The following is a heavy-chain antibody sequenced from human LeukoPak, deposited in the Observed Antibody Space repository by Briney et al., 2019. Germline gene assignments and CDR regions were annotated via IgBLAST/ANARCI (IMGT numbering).Heavy chain of an antibody. CDR3: ARAYYYDTSGYWVPLDY. D-gene: IGHD3-22*01. CDR2: IRSKANSYAT. CDR1: GFTFSGSA. J-gene: IGHJ4*02. V-gene: IGHV3-73*01. Sequence: GGSLRLSCAASGFTFSGSAMHWVRQASGKGLEWVGRIRSKANSYATAYAASVKGRFTISRDNSENTLYLHMNSLRAEDTAEYYCARAYYYDTSGYWVPLDYWGQGTLVTVSS.